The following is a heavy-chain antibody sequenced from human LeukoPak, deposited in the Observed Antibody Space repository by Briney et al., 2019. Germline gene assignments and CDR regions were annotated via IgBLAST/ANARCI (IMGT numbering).Heavy chain of an antibody. CDR1: GFTFSSYG. D-gene: IGHD5-12*01. CDR3: AKDRGWLRLFDY. CDR2: ISYDGSNK. V-gene: IGHV3-30*18. J-gene: IGHJ4*02. Sequence: GESLRLSCAASGFTFSSYGMHWVRQAPGKGLEWVAVISYDGSNKYYADSVKGRFTISRDNSKNTLYLQMNSLRAEDTAVYYCAKDRGWLRLFDYWGQGTLVTVSS.